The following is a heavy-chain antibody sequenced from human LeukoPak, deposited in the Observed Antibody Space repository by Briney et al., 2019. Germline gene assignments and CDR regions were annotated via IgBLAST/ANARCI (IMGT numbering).Heavy chain of an antibody. CDR3: ARDRPSWFDP. CDR1: GYTFTNYG. CDR2: ISPYNGKT. V-gene: IGHV1-18*01. J-gene: IGHJ5*02. Sequence: GASVKVSCKASGYTFTNYGISWVRQAPGQGLEWMGWISPYNGKTNYAQKLQGRVTMTTDTSTSTGYMELRSLRSDDTAVYYCARDRPSWFDPWGQGTLVTVSS.